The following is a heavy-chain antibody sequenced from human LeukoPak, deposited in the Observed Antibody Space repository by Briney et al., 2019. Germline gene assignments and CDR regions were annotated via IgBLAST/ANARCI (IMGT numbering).Heavy chain of an antibody. CDR3: ARGYDSSGYYYWFDP. D-gene: IGHD3-22*01. CDR1: GGSISSGGYY. V-gene: IGHV4-31*03. J-gene: IGHJ5*02. Sequence: SETLSLTCTVSGGSISSGGYYWSWFRQHPGKGLGWIGYIYYSGSTYYNPSLKSRVTISVDTSKNQFSLKLSSVTAADTAVYYCARGYDSSGYYYWFDPWGQGTLVTVSS. CDR2: IYYSGST.